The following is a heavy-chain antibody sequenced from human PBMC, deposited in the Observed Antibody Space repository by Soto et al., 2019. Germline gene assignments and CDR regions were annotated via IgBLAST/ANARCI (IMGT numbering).Heavy chain of an antibody. Sequence: QVQLQESGPGLVKPSQTLSLTCTVSGGSINNGDYYWSWIRQPPGKGLEWIGYMYYSGNTYYNPSLKSRGTISIDTSKIQFSLKLRSVTVADTAVYFCAREGIGYCKRTSCHGVDVWGQGTTVIVSS. V-gene: IGHV4-30-4*01. CDR1: GGSINNGDYY. J-gene: IGHJ6*02. CDR3: AREGIGYCKRTSCHGVDV. CDR2: MYYSGNT. D-gene: IGHD2-2*01.